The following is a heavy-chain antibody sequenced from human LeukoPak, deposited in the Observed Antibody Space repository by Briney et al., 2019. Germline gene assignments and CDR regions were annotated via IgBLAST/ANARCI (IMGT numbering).Heavy chain of an antibody. Sequence: SVKVSCKASGGTFSSYAISWVRQAPGQGLEWMGGIIPIFGTANYAQKFQGRVTITAGESTSTAYMELSSLRSEDTAVYYCATTSNYYGSGSSYNWFDPWGQGTLVTVSS. CDR3: ATTSNYYGSGSSYNWFDP. CDR1: GGTFSSYA. J-gene: IGHJ5*02. D-gene: IGHD3-10*01. V-gene: IGHV1-69*01. CDR2: IIPIFGTA.